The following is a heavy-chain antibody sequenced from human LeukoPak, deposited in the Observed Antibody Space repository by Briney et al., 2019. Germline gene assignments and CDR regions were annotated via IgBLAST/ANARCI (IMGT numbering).Heavy chain of an antibody. D-gene: IGHD6-6*01. CDR2: IYYSGST. Sequence: PSETLSLTCTVSGGSISSSSYYWGWTRQPPGKGLEWIGSIYYSGSTYYNPSLKSRVTISVDTSKNQLSLKLSSVTAADTAVYYCARHRDRYSSSSFGYWGQGTLVTVSS. V-gene: IGHV4-39*01. J-gene: IGHJ4*02. CDR3: ARHRDRYSSSSFGY. CDR1: GGSISSSSYY.